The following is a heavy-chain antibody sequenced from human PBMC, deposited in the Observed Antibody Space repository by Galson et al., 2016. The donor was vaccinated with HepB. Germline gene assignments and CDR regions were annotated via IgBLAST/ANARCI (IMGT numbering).Heavy chain of an antibody. J-gene: IGHJ4*02. D-gene: IGHD3-10*01. V-gene: IGHV3-9*01. Sequence: SLRLSCAASGFTFDDYAMHWVRQAPGKGLEWVSGISWNSGNPGYADSVKGRFTISRDNAKNSLYLQMNSLRDEDTALYYCAKGSGSYGLGYFASWGQGTLVTVSS. CDR2: ISWNSGNP. CDR1: GFTFDDYA. CDR3: AKGSGSYGLGYFAS.